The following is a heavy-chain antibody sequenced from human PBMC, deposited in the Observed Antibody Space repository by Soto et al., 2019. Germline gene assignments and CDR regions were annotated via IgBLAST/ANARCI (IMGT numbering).Heavy chain of an antibody. CDR1: GYTFTSYG. CDR3: ARLGGIVGDTEAFDX. D-gene: IGHD1-26*01. V-gene: IGHV1-18*01. Sequence: ASMKVSCKASGYTFTSYGISWVRQAPGQGLEWMGWISAYNGNTNYAHKLQGRVTMTTDTSTSTAYMELRSLRSDDTAVYYCARLGGIVGDTEAFDXWGQGTLVTVSX. CDR2: ISAYNGNT. J-gene: IGHJ4*02.